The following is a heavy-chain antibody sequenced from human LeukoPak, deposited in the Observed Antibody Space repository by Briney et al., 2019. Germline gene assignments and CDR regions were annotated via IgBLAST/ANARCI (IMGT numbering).Heavy chain of an antibody. CDR1: GFTLTSYA. Sequence: PGGSLRLSCAASGFTLTSYAMSWVRQAPGKGLEWVSTITASGGNTHYADSVKGRFTIFRDTSKNTLSLQMNSLRDDDTAVYYCAKSGYITSGWLDPWGQGTLVTVSS. V-gene: IGHV3-23*01. CDR2: ITASGGNT. J-gene: IGHJ5*02. D-gene: IGHD6-13*01. CDR3: AKSGYITSGWLDP.